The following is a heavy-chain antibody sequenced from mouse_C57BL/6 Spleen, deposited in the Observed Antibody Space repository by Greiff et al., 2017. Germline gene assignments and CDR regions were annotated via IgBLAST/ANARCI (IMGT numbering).Heavy chain of an antibody. CDR1: GFTFSSYA. V-gene: IGHV5-4*01. Sequence: EVHLVESGGGLVKPGGSLKLSCAASGFTFSSYAMSWVRQTPEKRLEWVATISDGGSYTYYPDNVKGRVTISRDNAKNNLYLQMSHLKSEDTAMYYCSRGDGDYFDYWGQGTTLTVSS. J-gene: IGHJ2*01. CDR3: SRGDGDYFDY. CDR2: ISDGGSYT. D-gene: IGHD3-3*01.